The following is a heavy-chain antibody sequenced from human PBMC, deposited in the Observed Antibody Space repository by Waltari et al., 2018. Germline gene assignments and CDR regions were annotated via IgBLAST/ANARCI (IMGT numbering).Heavy chain of an antibody. CDR2: IIPIFGTA. V-gene: IGHV1-69*08. CDR3: ARDEDSGYDFSFYAFDI. J-gene: IGHJ3*02. Sequence: QVQLVQSGAEVKKPGSSVKVSCKASGGTFSSYAISWVRQAPGQGLEWMGRIIPIFGTANYAQKFQGRVTITADKSTSTAYMELSSLRSEDTAVYYCARDEDSGYDFSFYAFDIWGQGTMVTVSS. D-gene: IGHD5-12*01. CDR1: GGTFSSYA.